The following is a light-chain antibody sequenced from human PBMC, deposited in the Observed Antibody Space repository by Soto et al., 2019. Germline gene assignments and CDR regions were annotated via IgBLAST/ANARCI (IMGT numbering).Light chain of an antibody. CDR3: QQYNSYAWT. V-gene: IGKV1-5*01. Sequence: DIQMTQSPSTLSASIGDRVTITCRASQRIGNWLAWYQRKPGKAPKLLIYDASTLKTGVPARFXGSGSGTXXXXXXXXXQADDVAXYYCQQYNSYAWTFGQGTKVEIK. J-gene: IGKJ1*01. CDR1: QRIGNW. CDR2: DAS.